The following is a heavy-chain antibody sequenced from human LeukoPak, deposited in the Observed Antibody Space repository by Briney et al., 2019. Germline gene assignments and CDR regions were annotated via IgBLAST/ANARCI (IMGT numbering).Heavy chain of an antibody. D-gene: IGHD5-18*01. J-gene: IGHJ4*02. CDR3: ARNGDRYSYFNYYFDY. CDR1: GFTFDDYA. V-gene: IGHV3-9*01. Sequence: PGRSLRLSCAASGFTFDDYAMHWVRQAPGKGLEWVSGISWNSGSIGYADSVKGRFTISRDNAKNSLYLQMNSLRAEDTAVYYCARNGDRYSYFNYYFDYWGQGTLVTVSS. CDR2: ISWNSGSI.